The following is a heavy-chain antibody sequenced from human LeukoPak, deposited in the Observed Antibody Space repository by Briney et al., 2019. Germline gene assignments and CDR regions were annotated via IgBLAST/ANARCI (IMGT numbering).Heavy chain of an antibody. CDR2: IDKKDKGYAT. CDR3: TRLSGDASQSHYDY. Sequence: GGSLRLSCAASGFTFSGSAIHWVRQSSGKGLEWVGQIDKKDKGYATAKAYAASVKGRFTISRDNSENTAYLQMNSLKAEDTAMYYCTRLSGDASQSHYDYWGEGTLVTVSP. CDR1: GFTFSGSA. J-gene: IGHJ4*02. D-gene: IGHD2-21*01. V-gene: IGHV3-73*01.